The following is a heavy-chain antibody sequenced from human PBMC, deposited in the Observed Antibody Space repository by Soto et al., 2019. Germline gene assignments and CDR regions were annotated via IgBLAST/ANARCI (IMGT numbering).Heavy chain of an antibody. CDR2: IYWDDDK. Sequence: QITLKESGPTLVKPTQTLTLTCTFSGFSLSTSGVGVGWIRQPPGKALEWLALIYWDDDKRYSPSLKSRLTLTEDSSKTQGALTRPNRDPVDPATYSGAQPPPCDYGASSVGWFDPWGQGTLVTASS. CDR1: GFSLSTSGVG. V-gene: IGHV2-5*02. CDR3: AQPPPCDYGASSVGWFDP. D-gene: IGHD4-17*01. J-gene: IGHJ5*02.